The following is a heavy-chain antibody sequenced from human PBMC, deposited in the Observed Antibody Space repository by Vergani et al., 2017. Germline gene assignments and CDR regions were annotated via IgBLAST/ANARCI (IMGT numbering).Heavy chain of an antibody. CDR2: IYNSGNG. J-gene: IGHJ2*01. CDR1: GDSIISRSYY. CDR3: ASGKYYSDSTSHFRGRYFDV. V-gene: IGHV4-39*01. Sequence: QMQLQESGPGLVKASETLSLTCTVSGDSIISRSYYLGWIRQPPGKGLAWIGSIYNSGNGDSSSSLKSRVTISADTSKNQFSLRLTSVTAADTAVYYCASGKYYSDSTSHFRGRYFDVWGRGTLVTVPS. D-gene: IGHD3-16*01.